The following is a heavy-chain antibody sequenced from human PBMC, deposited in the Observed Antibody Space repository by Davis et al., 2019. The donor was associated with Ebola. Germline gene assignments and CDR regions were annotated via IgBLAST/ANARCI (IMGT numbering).Heavy chain of an antibody. V-gene: IGHV5-10-1*01. CDR3: ARGHGWVDY. J-gene: IGHJ4*02. D-gene: IGHD1-26*01. CDR2: FNPSDSQT. Sequence: GSLKISCKGSGYSFTNNWITWVRQMPGKDLEWMGRFNPSDSQTNYSPSFQGRVTISGDESISTVYLQWSSLQASDTAIYFCARGHGWVDYWGQGTQVTVSS. CDR1: GYSFTNNW.